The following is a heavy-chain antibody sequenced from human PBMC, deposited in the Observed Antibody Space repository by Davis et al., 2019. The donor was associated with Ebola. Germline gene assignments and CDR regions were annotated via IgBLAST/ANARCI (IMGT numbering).Heavy chain of an antibody. Sequence: SETLSLTCAVSGGSISSSNWWSWVRQPPGKGLEWIGEIYHSGSTNYNPSLKSRVTISVDKSKNQFSLRLTSVTAADTAVYYCARGQTYGSMVYGLDVWGQGTTVTVSS. D-gene: IGHD3-10*01. CDR2: IYHSGST. CDR1: GGSISSSNW. CDR3: ARGQTYGSMVYGLDV. J-gene: IGHJ6*02. V-gene: IGHV4-4*02.